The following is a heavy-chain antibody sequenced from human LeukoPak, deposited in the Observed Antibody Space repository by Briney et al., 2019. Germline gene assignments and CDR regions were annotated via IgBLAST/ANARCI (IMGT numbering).Heavy chain of an antibody. CDR3: ARGLCGGDCSSGRFFDL. CDR2: ITSSSSNI. J-gene: IGHJ2*01. V-gene: IGHV3-48*04. D-gene: IGHD2-21*02. Sequence: ETLSLTCTVSGGSISSSSYYWGWVRQAPGKGLEWVSYITSSSSNIYYADSVKGRFTISRDNAENSLYLQMNSLRAEDTAVYYCARGLCGGDCSSGRFFDLWGRGTLVTVSS. CDR1: GGSISSSSYY.